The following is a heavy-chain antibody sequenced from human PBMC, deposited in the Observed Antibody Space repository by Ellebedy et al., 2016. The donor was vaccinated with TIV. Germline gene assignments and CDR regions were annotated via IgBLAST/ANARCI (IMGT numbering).Heavy chain of an antibody. CDR3: ARDLGGTGWFDP. CDR2: IYYTGRT. Sequence: PGGSLRLSCTVSGGSINNFYWSWIRQPPGKGLEWIGCIYYTGRTTYNPSLKSRVSILVDTSKNQFSLKLSSVTAADTALYYCARDLGGTGWFDPWGQGTLVTVSS. D-gene: IGHD1-14*01. J-gene: IGHJ5*02. CDR1: GGSINNFY. V-gene: IGHV4-59*01.